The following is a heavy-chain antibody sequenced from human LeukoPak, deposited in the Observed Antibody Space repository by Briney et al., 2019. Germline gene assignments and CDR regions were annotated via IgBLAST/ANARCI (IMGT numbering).Heavy chain of an antibody. CDR2: ISGSGGTT. D-gene: IGHD3-22*01. CDR1: GFTFSSYG. J-gene: IGHJ4*02. V-gene: IGHV3-23*01. Sequence: GGSLRLSCAASGFTFSSYGMNWVRQAPGKGLEWVSGISGSGGTTYYADSVKGRFTISRDNSKNSQSLQVSSLRAEDTAVYYCAKTNGYYSDWGQGTLVTVSS. CDR3: AKTNGYYSD.